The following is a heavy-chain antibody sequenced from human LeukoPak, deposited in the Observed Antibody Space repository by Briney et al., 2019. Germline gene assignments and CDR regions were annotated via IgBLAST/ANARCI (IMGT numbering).Heavy chain of an antibody. V-gene: IGHV3-33*01. D-gene: IGHD1-26*01. CDR2: IWYDGSNK. CDR1: GFTFSSYL. Sequence: GESLTLSCAASGFTFSSYLMHWVRQAPGKGLEWVAVIWYDGSNKYYADSVKGRFTISRDNSKNTLYLQMNSLRAEDTAVYYCATSGSYYRFEHWGQGTLVSVSS. J-gene: IGHJ4*02. CDR3: ATSGSYYRFEH.